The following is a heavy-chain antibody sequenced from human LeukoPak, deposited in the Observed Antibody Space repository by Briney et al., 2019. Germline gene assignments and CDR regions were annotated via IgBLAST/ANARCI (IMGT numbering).Heavy chain of an antibody. V-gene: IGHV3-53*01. Sequence: GGSLRLSCAVSGFPLSGDYMSWVREAPGKGLEWVSVIYADFDTTDSADSVKGRFTFSRENSKNTLYLHMNSLRVEHTATYFCARALKRHIGAFEYWGQGALVSVSS. CDR1: GFPLSGDY. CDR2: IYADFDTT. J-gene: IGHJ4*02. D-gene: IGHD4/OR15-4a*01. CDR3: ARALKRHIGAFEY.